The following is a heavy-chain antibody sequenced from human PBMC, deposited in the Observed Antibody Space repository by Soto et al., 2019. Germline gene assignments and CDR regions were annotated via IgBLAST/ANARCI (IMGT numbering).Heavy chain of an antibody. Sequence: QVQLVQSGAEVKKPGSSVKVSCKASGGTFSSYAISWVRQAPGQGLEWMGGIIPIFGTANYAQKFQGRVTITADESTGTVYMEMRSLRSEDTSVYYCAGADRQYFDWLRFDYWGQGTLVTVSS. V-gene: IGHV1-69*01. CDR2: IIPIFGTA. CDR3: AGADRQYFDWLRFDY. J-gene: IGHJ4*02. D-gene: IGHD3-9*01. CDR1: GGTFSSYA.